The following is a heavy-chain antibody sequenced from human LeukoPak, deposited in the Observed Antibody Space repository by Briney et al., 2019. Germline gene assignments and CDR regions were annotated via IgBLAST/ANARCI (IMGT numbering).Heavy chain of an antibody. D-gene: IGHD2/OR15-2a*01. J-gene: IGHJ4*02. Sequence: PGGSLRLSCAASSYTFSDAWMNWVRQAPGKGLEWVGRIEAKAHGGTTNYAAPVKGRFTISRDDSKNTLYLQMSSLKTEDTAVYYCTTDPFYDGAGFGFWGQGTLVTVS. CDR2: IEAKAHGGTT. V-gene: IGHV3-15*07. CDR1: SYTFSDAW. CDR3: TTDPFYDGAGFGF.